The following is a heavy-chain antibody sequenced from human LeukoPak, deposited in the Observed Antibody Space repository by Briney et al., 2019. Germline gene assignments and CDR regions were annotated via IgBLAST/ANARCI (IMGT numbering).Heavy chain of an antibody. J-gene: IGHJ6*03. CDR3: ARDFYGSGSIHYYYYMDV. V-gene: IGHV4-61*02. D-gene: IGHD3-10*01. CDR2: IYTSGST. Sequence: SETLSLTCTVSGGSISSSGYYWGWIRQPAGKGLEWIGRIYTSGSTNYNPSLKSRVTISVDTSKNQFSLKLSSVTAADTAVYYCARDFYGSGSIHYYYYMDVWGKGTTVTISS. CDR1: GGSISSSGYY.